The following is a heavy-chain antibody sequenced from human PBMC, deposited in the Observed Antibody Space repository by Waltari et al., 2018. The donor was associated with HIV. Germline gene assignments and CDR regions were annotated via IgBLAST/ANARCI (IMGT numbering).Heavy chain of an antibody. CDR1: GFTFRTYW. Sequence: EVQLVESGGGLVQPGGSLRLSCAASGFTFRTYWMYWVRQAPGKGLVWVSHINVDESRTSYAESGKGRFTISRDNAKNTLYLQMNSLRPEDTAVYYCARNLGATNGDVDYWGQGTLVTVSS. J-gene: IGHJ4*02. V-gene: IGHV3-74*01. CDR2: INVDESRT. D-gene: IGHD1-26*01. CDR3: ARNLGATNGDVDY.